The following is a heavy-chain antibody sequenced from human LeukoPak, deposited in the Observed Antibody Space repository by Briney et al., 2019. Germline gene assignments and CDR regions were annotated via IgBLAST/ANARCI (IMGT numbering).Heavy chain of an antibody. V-gene: IGHV3-23*01. CDR2: VSGSGGST. D-gene: IGHD2-15*01. J-gene: IGHJ4*02. Sequence: GGSLRLSCAASGFTFGSYAMSWVRQAPGKGLEWVSTVSGSGGSTYYAASVKGRFTISRDNSKNTLYLQMNSLRAEDTAVYYCAKCAGGDIVVAVAANDYWGQGTLVTVSS. CDR3: AKCAGGDIVVAVAANDY. CDR1: GFTFGSYA.